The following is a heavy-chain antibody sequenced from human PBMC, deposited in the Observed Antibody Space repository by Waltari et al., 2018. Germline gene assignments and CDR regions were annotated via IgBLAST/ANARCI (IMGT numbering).Heavy chain of an antibody. CDR2: IKGGGSRK. CDR1: GFSFSHYW. D-gene: IGHD3-22*01. CDR3: ARDDSSSGSYDAFDI. V-gene: IGHV3-7*01. J-gene: IGHJ3*02. Sequence: EVQLVESGGGLVQPGGSLRLSCAASGFSFSHYWMSGVRQAPGEGLEWGSDIKGGGSRKYYLDSVRGRFSISRDNTKNSVDLQMNSLRAEDTAVYYCARDDSSSGSYDAFDIWGQGTMVAVSS.